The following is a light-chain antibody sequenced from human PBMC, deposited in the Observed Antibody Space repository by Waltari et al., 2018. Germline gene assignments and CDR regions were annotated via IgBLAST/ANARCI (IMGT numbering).Light chain of an antibody. CDR2: ENN. CDR1: SSNIGNNY. V-gene: IGLV1-51*02. CDR3: ATWDSSLRVGV. Sequence: QSVLTQPPSVSAAPGQKVTISCSGSSSNIGNNYVSWYQQLPRTAPKLLIYENNKLPSGIPDRFSGSKSGTSATLGITGLQTGDEADYYCATWDSSLRVGVFGGGTKLTVL. J-gene: IGLJ3*02.